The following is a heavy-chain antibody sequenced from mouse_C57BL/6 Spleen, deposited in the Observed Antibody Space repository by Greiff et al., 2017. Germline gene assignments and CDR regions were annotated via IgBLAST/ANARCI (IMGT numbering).Heavy chain of an antibody. CDR3: ARGFWDDYAMDY. CDR2: IHPNSGST. J-gene: IGHJ4*01. D-gene: IGHD4-1*01. Sequence: QVQLQQPGAELVKPGASVKLSCKASGYTFTSYWMHWVKQRPGQGLEWIGMIHPNSGSTNYNEKFKSKATLTVDKSSSTAYMQLSSLTSEDSAVYYCARGFWDDYAMDYWGQGTSVTVSS. CDR1: GYTFTSYW. V-gene: IGHV1-64*01.